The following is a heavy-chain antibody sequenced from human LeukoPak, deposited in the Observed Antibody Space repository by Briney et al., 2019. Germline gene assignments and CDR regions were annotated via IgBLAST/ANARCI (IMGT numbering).Heavy chain of an antibody. D-gene: IGHD1-14*01. CDR1: GYSFDNSW. CDR2: IYPADSDT. Sequence: GESLKISCKGSGYSFDNSWIGWVRQKPGKGLEWVGIIYPADSDTRYSPSFEGQLIIAVDRSISTAYLRWNSLKASDTAIYYCAKRHRGFWYFDLWGRGTLVSVSS. J-gene: IGHJ2*01. V-gene: IGHV5-51*01. CDR3: AKRHRGFWYFDL.